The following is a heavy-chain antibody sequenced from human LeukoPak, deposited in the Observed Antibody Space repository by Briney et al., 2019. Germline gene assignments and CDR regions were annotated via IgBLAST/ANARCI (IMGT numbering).Heavy chain of an antibody. D-gene: IGHD6-19*01. J-gene: IGHJ4*02. V-gene: IGHV4-4*07. CDR2: IYTSGST. CDR3: ARQAYNSGWYADY. Sequence: PSETLSLTCIVSGDSISIHYWSWIRQPAGKGLEWIGRIYTSGSTNYNPSLRSRVTMSVDTSKNQFSLKLSSVTAADTAVYYCARQAYNSGWYADYWGQGTLVTVSS. CDR1: GDSISIHY.